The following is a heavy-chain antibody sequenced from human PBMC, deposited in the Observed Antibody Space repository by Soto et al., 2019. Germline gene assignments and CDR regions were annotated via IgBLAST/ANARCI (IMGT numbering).Heavy chain of an antibody. CDR1: GFTFSSYS. CDR2: ISSSSRTI. CDR3: ARHFSVDYFDY. Sequence: GGSLRLSCAASGFTFSSYSKNWVRQAPGKGLEWVSYISSSSRTIYCADSVKGRFTISRDNAKNSLYLQMNSLRAEDTAVYYCARHFSVDYFDYWGQGALVTVSS. J-gene: IGHJ4*02. V-gene: IGHV3-48*01.